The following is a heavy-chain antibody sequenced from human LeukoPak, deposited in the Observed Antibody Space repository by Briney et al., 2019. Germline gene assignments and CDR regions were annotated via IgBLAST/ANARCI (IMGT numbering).Heavy chain of an antibody. CDR1: GGSISSGSYY. V-gene: IGHV4-61*02. CDR2: IYTSGST. J-gene: IGHJ3*02. CDR3: ARGVSGILDAFDI. D-gene: IGHD1-14*01. Sequence: SETPSLTCTVSGGSISSGSYYWSWIRQPAGKGLEWIGRIYTSGSTNYNPSLKSRVTISVDTSKNQFSLKLNSVTAADTAVYYCARGVSGILDAFDIWGQGTMVTVSS.